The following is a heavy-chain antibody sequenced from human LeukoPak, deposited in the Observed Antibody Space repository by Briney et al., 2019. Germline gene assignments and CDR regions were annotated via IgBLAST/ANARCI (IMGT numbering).Heavy chain of an antibody. V-gene: IGHV3-23*01. CDR1: GVTFSSYG. CDR3: AKFYYVSGSYYFGYAFDI. CDR2: XXXXGGTT. J-gene: IGHJ3*02. D-gene: IGHD3-10*01. Sequence: GGSVRLSCAAAGVTFSSYGMGWVRQAPGKXXXXXXXXXXXGGTTYYAASVKSPFTISRDNYTNTLYLQINSLRAEDTAVYYCAKFYYVSGSYYFGYAFDICGQRTMVTVSS.